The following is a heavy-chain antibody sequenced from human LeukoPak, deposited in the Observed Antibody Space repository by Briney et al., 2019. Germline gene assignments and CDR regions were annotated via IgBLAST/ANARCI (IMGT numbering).Heavy chain of an antibody. V-gene: IGHV1-3*01. D-gene: IGHD4-17*01. Sequence: ASVKVSCKASGYTFTNHAMHWVRQAPGQGLEWMGWINAGNGNTKYSQKFQGRVTITRDTSASTAYMELSSLRSEDTAVYYCARRGFYGDYGDYWGQGTLVTVSS. CDR3: ARRGFYGDYGDY. J-gene: IGHJ4*02. CDR2: INAGNGNT. CDR1: GYTFTNHA.